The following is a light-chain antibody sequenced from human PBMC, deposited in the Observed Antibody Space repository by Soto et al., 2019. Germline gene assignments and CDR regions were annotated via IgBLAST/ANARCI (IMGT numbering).Light chain of an antibody. Sequence: QMTQSPSSLSASVGDRVTITCQASQDISNYLNWYQQKPGKAPKLLIYDASNLETGVPSRFSGSGSGTDFTFTISSLQPEDIATYYCQQYYNHITFGQGTRLEVK. CDR2: DAS. V-gene: IGKV1-33*01. CDR3: QQYYNHIT. J-gene: IGKJ5*01. CDR1: QDISNY.